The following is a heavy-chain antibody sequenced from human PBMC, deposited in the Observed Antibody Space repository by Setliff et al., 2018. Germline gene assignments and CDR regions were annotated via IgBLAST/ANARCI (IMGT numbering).Heavy chain of an antibody. Sequence: SETLSLTCTVSGGSISSYYWSWIRQPPGKGLEWIGYIYYSGSTNYNPSLQSRVTISVDTSKNQFSLKLSSVTAADTAVYYCARDEGSSYFYGMGVWGQGTTVTVSS. J-gene: IGHJ6*02. V-gene: IGHV4-59*01. CDR3: ARDEGSSYFYGMGV. CDR1: GGSISSYY. CDR2: IYYSGST. D-gene: IGHD6-13*01.